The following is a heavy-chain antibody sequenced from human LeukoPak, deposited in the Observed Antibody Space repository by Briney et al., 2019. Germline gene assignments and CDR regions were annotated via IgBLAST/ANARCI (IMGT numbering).Heavy chain of an antibody. J-gene: IGHJ3*02. CDR1: GGSISSYY. CDR3: ARGDRYDAFDI. Sequence: PSETLSLTCTVSGGSISSYYWSWIRQPPGKGLEWIGYIYYSGSTNYNPSLKSRVTISVDTSKNQFSLKLSSVTAADTAVYYCARGDRYDAFDIWGQGTMVTVSS. V-gene: IGHV4-59*08. D-gene: IGHD2-21*01. CDR2: IYYSGST.